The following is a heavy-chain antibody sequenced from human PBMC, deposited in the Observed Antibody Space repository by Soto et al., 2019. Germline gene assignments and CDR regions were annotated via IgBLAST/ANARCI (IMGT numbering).Heavy chain of an antibody. V-gene: IGHV4-4*02. CDR3: ARSPRSIAAGGIDY. Sequence: SSETLSLTYAVSGGSISSSNLWTWVRQPPGKGLEWIGEIYHGGSTNYNPSLKSRVTISVDKSKNQFSLRLSSVTAADTAVYYCARSPRSIAAGGIDYWGQGILVTVS. D-gene: IGHD6-13*01. J-gene: IGHJ4*02. CDR2: IYHGGST. CDR1: GGSISSSNL.